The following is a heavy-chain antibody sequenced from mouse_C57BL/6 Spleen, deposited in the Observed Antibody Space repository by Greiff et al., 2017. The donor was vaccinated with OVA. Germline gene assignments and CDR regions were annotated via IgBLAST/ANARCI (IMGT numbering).Heavy chain of an antibody. V-gene: IGHV1-69*01. CDR2: IDPSDSYT. J-gene: IGHJ1*03. D-gene: IGHD1-1*01. CDR1: GYTFTSYW. Sequence: QVQLQQPGAELVMPGASVKLSCKASGYTFTSYWMHWVKQRPGQGLEWIGEIDPSDSYTNYNQKFKGKSTLTVDKSSSTAYMQLSSLTSEDSAVYYWARNAGSSSKYIDVWGTGTTVTVSS. CDR3: ARNAGSSSKYIDV.